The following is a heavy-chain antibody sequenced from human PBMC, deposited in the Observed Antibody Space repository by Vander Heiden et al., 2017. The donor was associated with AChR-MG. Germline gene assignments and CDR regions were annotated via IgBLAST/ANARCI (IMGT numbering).Heavy chain of an antibody. V-gene: IGHV3-30-3*01. CDR2: ISYDGSNK. CDR1: GFTFSSYA. D-gene: IGHD2-8*02. Sequence: VQLVESGGGVVQPGRSLRLSCAASGFTFSSYAMHWVRQAPGKGLEWVAVISYDGSNKYYADSVKGRFTISRDNSKNTLYLQMNSLRAEDTAVYYCATGGEEGDIDYWGQGTLVTVSS. CDR3: ATGGEEGDIDY. J-gene: IGHJ4*02.